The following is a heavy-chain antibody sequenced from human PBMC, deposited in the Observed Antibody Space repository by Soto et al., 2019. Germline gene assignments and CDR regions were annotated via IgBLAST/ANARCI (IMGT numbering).Heavy chain of an antibody. CDR1: GFPFSSYA. D-gene: IGHD3-16*01. CDR2: ISGSGGRT. J-gene: IGHJ3*02. Sequence: EMQLLESGGGLVQPGGSLRLSCVASGFPFSSYAMSWVRQTPGKGLEWVSGISGSGGRTYYADSVKGRFTISRDNSNNTLLLQMHILRVEDTAVYFCAKGGYYSLFDIWGQGTMVTVSA. V-gene: IGHV3-23*01. CDR3: AKGGYYSLFDI.